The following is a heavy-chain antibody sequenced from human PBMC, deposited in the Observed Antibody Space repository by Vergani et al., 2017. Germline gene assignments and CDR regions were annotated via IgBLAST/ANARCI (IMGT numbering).Heavy chain of an antibody. V-gene: IGHV3-21*01. D-gene: IGHD3-16*01. J-gene: IGHJ6*02. CDR2: ISSSSSYR. CDR1: GFTFSSYS. Sequence: EVQLVESGGGLVKPGGSLRLSCAASGFTFSSYSMNWVRQAPGKGLEWVSSISSSSSYRYYADSVKGRFTISRDNAKNSLYLQMNSLRAEDTAVYYCARAGDKWGSYSDYYDGMDVWGQGTTVTVSS. CDR3: ARAGDKWGSYSDYYDGMDV.